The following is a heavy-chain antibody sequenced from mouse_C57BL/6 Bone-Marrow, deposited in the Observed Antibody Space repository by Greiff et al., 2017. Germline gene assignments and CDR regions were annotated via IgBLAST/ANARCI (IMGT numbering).Heavy chain of an antibody. V-gene: IGHV1-81*01. CDR2: IYPRSGNT. D-gene: IGHD2-4*01. CDR3: ARGRNYDYDY. CDR1: GYTFTSYG. Sequence: VQLQQSGAELARPGASVKLSCKASGYTFTSYGISWVKQRPGQGLEWIGGIYPRSGNTYYTEKFKGKATLTADKSSSTAYMALRSLTSEDSAVYFCARGRNYDYDYWGQGTTLTVSS. J-gene: IGHJ2*01.